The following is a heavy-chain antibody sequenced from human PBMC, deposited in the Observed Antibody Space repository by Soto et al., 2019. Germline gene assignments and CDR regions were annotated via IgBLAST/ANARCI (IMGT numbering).Heavy chain of an antibody. CDR3: ARHGSLRALAASYAFDI. CDR2: IYYSGST. CDR1: GGSISSYY. Sequence: QVQLQESGPGLVKPSETLSLTCTVSGGSISSYYWSWIRQPPGKGLEWIGYIYYSGSTNYNPPLKTRVTLSVDTSKYQLSLILTSLIAAETSSYYCARHGSLRALAASYAFDIWGQGTMVTVSS. V-gene: IGHV4-59*08. D-gene: IGHD6-13*01. J-gene: IGHJ3*02.